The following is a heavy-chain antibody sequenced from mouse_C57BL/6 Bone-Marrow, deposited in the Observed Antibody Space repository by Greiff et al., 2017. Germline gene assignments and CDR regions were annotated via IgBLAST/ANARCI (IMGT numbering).Heavy chain of an antibody. Sequence: VQLQQSGAELVKPGASVKLSCTASGFNIKDYYMHWVKQRTEQGLEWIGRIDPEDGETKYDPKFQGKATITADTSSNTAYLQLSSLPSEDTAVYYCARGPVYYAMDYWGQGTSVTGSS. CDR1: GFNIKDYY. D-gene: IGHD6-1*01. CDR2: IDPEDGET. CDR3: ARGPVYYAMDY. J-gene: IGHJ4*01. V-gene: IGHV14-2*01.